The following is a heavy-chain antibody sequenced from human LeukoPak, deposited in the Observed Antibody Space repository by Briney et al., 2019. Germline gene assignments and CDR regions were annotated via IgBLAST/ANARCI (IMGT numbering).Heavy chain of an antibody. CDR2: FDPEEGER. J-gene: IGHJ4*02. V-gene: IGHV1-24*01. D-gene: IGHD5/OR15-5a*01. CDR1: GDNLSELT. Sequence: GASVKVSCKVSGDNLSELTVHWVRQAPGKGVEWIGGFDPEEGERLYAQKFEGRVTMTEDTSTDTAYMQLTSLRSEDTAVYYCATFCVYDLLECFDYWGQGTPVTVSS. CDR3: ATFCVYDLLECFDY.